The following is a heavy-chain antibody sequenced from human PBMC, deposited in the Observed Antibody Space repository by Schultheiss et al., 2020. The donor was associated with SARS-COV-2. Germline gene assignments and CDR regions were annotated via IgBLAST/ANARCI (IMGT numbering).Heavy chain of an antibody. CDR3: ARDTYYYDSSGYYAFDI. D-gene: IGHD3-22*01. CDR1: GGSISSYY. V-gene: IGHV4-59*01. CDR2: IYYSGST. J-gene: IGHJ3*02. Sequence: SETLSLTCTVSGGSISSYYWSWIRQPPGKGLEWIGYIYYSGSTNYNPSLKSRVTISVDTSKNQFSLKLSSVTAADTAVYYCARDTYYYDSSGYYAFDIWGLGTGVNV.